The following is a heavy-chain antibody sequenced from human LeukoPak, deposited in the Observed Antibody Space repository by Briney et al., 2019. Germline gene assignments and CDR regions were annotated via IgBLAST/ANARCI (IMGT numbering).Heavy chain of an antibody. CDR1: GYTFTGYY. V-gene: IGHV1-2*02. D-gene: IGHD2/OR15-2a*01. Sequence: GASVKVSCKASGYTFTGYYMHWVRQAPGQGLEWMGWINPNSGGTNYAQKFQGRVTMTRDTSISTAYMELSRLRSDDTAVYYCARAGSSRQIEGVYWGQGTLVTVSS. CDR3: ARAGSSRQIEGVY. CDR2: INPNSGGT. J-gene: IGHJ4*02.